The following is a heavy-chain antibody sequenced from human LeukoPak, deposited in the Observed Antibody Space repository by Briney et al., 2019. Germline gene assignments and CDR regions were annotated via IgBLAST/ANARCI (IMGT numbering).Heavy chain of an antibody. CDR3: AGGMSFEAFDI. J-gene: IGHJ3*02. Sequence: SETLSLTCTVSGGSVSSSGYFWVWIRQPPGKGLEWIANIYYSGSTYYNPSLKSRVTISVDTSKNQFSLRLSSVTAADTAVYYCAGGMSFEAFDIWGQGTMLTVSS. D-gene: IGHD3-16*01. CDR1: GGSVSSSGYF. V-gene: IGHV4-39*01. CDR2: IYYSGST.